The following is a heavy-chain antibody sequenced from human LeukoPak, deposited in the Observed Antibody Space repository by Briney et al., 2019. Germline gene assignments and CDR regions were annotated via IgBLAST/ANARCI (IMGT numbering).Heavy chain of an antibody. CDR3: ARGYCSSTSCYIEDNWFDP. V-gene: IGHV1-18*01. Sequence: ASVTVSCKASGYTFTSYGISWVRQAPGQGLEWMGWISAYNGNTNYAQKLQGRVTMTTDTSTSTAYMELRSLRSDDTAVYYWARGYCSSTSCYIEDNWFDPWGQGTLVTVSS. CDR2: ISAYNGNT. D-gene: IGHD2-2*02. J-gene: IGHJ5*02. CDR1: GYTFTSYG.